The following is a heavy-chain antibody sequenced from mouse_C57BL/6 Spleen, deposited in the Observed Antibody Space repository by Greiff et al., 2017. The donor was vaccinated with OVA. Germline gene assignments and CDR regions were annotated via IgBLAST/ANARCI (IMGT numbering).Heavy chain of an antibody. J-gene: IGHJ2*01. V-gene: IGHV1-74*01. CDR1: GYTFTSYW. CDR3: APHYYGSSYDYFDY. Sequence: VQLQQPGAELVKPGASVKVSCKASGYTFTSYWMHWVKQRPGQGLEWIGRIHPSDSDTNYNQKFKGKATLTVDKSSSTAYMQLSSLTSEDSAVYYCAPHYYGSSYDYFDYWGQGTTLTVPS. CDR2: IHPSDSDT. D-gene: IGHD1-1*01.